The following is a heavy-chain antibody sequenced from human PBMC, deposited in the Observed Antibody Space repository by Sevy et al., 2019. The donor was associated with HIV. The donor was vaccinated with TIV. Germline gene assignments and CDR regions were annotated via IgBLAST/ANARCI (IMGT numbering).Heavy chain of an antibody. CDR2: INPKSGGT. V-gene: IGHV1-2*06. Sequence: ASVKVSCKASGYTFTDYYMHWVRQAPGQGLEWMGRINPKSGGTNYAQKFQGRVTMTRDTSISTADMELGRLRSGDTAVYYCARYCSSTSCYAPPFDYWGQGTLVTVSS. D-gene: IGHD2-2*01. J-gene: IGHJ4*02. CDR3: ARYCSSTSCYAPPFDY. CDR1: GYTFTDYY.